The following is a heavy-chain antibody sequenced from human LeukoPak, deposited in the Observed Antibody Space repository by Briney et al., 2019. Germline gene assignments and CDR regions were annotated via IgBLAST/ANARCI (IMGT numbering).Heavy chain of an antibody. CDR3: ARSAHCSGGSCSVGY. CDR2: IYYSGST. D-gene: IGHD2-15*01. V-gene: IGHV4-31*03. Sequence: PSETLSLTCTVSGGSISSGGYYWSWIRQHPGKGLEWIGYIYYSGSTYYNPSLKSRVTISVDTSKNQFSLKLSSVTAADTAVYYCARSAHCSGGSCSVGYWGQGTLVTVSS. J-gene: IGHJ4*02. CDR1: GGSISSGGYY.